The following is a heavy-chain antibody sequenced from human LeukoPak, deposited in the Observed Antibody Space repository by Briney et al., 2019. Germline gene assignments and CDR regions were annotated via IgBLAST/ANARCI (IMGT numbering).Heavy chain of an antibody. Sequence: GASRQISCKDSGSIFTSYWIGWVRQLAGKGLEWMGIIYPGDSDTRYSPSFQGQVTISADKSINTAYLQWSSLKASDTAIYYCARRGEAMDPFDYWGQGTLVTVSS. CDR3: ARRGEAMDPFDY. D-gene: IGHD5-18*01. CDR1: GSIFTSYW. V-gene: IGHV5-51*01. J-gene: IGHJ4*02. CDR2: IYPGDSDT.